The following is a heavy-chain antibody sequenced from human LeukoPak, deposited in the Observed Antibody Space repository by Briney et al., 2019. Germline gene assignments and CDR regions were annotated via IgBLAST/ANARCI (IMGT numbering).Heavy chain of an antibody. CDR2: IYYSGST. Sequence: SETLSLTCTVSGGSISSSSYYWGWIRQPPGKGLEWIGSIYYSGSTYYNPSLKSRVTISVDTSKNQFSLKLSSVTAADTAVYYCVKSLASQQQLVLYYGMDVWGQGTTVTVSS. CDR1: GGSISSSSYY. J-gene: IGHJ6*02. V-gene: IGHV4-39*07. CDR3: VKSLASQQQLVLYYGMDV. D-gene: IGHD6-13*01.